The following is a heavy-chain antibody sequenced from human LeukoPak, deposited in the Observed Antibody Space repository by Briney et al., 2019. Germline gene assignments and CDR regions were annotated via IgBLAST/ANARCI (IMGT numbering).Heavy chain of an antibody. V-gene: IGHV4-30-4*01. D-gene: IGHD6-6*01. CDR1: GDSIRNGNHC. CDR3: ANQKDSSSFVDY. Sequence: SQTLSLTCTVSGDSIRNGNHCWTWIRQSPGKGLEWIGFIYYSGSTYYNPSLESRVSISVDTSKNQFSLKLTSVTAADTAVYYCANQKDSSSFVDYWGQGTLVTVSS. J-gene: IGHJ4*02. CDR2: IYYSGST.